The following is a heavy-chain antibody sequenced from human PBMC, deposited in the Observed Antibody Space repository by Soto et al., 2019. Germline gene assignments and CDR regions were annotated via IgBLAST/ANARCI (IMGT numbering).Heavy chain of an antibody. J-gene: IGHJ6*02. CDR3: ATGSPVIYYYYGMDV. D-gene: IGHD3-10*01. Sequence: SVKVSCNASGGTFSSYAISLVRQAPGKGLEWMGGIVPIYGTANYAQKFQGRVTMTEDTSTDTAYMELSSLRSEDTAVYYCATGSPVIYYYYGMDVWGQGTTVTVSS. V-gene: IGHV1-69*06. CDR1: GGTFSSYA. CDR2: IVPIYGTA.